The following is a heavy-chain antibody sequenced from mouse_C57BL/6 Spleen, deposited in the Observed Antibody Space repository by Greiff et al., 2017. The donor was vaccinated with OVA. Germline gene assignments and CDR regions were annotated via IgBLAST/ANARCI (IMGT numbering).Heavy chain of an antibody. CDR1: GFTFSDYG. CDR3: ARTLAYYFDY. J-gene: IGHJ2*01. CDR2: ISSGSSTI. V-gene: IGHV5-17*01. Sequence: EVKLVESGGGLVKPGGSLKLSCAASGFTFSDYGMHWVRQAPEKGLEWVAYISSGSSTIYYADTVKGRFTISRDNAKNTLFLQMTSLRSEDTAMYYCARTLAYYFDYWGQGTTLTVSS.